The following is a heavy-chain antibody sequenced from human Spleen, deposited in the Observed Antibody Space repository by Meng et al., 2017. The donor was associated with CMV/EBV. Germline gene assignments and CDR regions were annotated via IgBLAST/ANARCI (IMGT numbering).Heavy chain of an antibody. J-gene: IGHJ4*02. CDR1: GFTFSSYW. CDR2: MSYDANNK. D-gene: IGHD3-10*01. V-gene: IGHV3-30*14. Sequence: GESLKISCAASGFTFSSYWMHWVRQAPGKGLEWVAVMSYDANNKYYADSVKGRFTISRDNSKNTLYLQMNGLGAEDTAVYYCARDTHYYGSGRTTIDYWGQGTLVTVSS. CDR3: ARDTHYYGSGRTTIDY.